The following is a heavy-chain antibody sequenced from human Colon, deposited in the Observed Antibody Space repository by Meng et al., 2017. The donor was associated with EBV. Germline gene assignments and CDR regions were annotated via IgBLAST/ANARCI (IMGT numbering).Heavy chain of an antibody. V-gene: IGHV4-34*01. D-gene: IGHD5-18*01. J-gene: IGHJ4*02. CDR1: GGSLSDFY. Sequence: QVPLKQWGPGLLKPSETLSLTCGVSGGSLSDFYWSWIRQSPGKGLEWIGEISHAGGTKYNPSLKSRVTIAVDTSNNQFSLTLTSVTAADTALYFCARVEPAIGHSYGRKLYYFESWGPGTLVTVSS. CDR3: ARVEPAIGHSYGRKLYYFES. CDR2: ISHAGGT.